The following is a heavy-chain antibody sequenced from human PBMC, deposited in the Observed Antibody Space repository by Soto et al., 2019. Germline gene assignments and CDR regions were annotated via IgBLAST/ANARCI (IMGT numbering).Heavy chain of an antibody. D-gene: IGHD5-12*01. CDR1: GEPFSGYY. CDR3: AGNIVATISSFDY. Sequence: PSETLSLTCAVYGEPFSGYYWSWIRQPPGKGLEWIGEINHSGSTNYNPSLESRVTMSVDTSKNQFSLKLSSVTAADTAMYYCAGNIVATISSFDYWGQGTLVTVSS. CDR2: INHSGST. V-gene: IGHV4-34*01. J-gene: IGHJ4*02.